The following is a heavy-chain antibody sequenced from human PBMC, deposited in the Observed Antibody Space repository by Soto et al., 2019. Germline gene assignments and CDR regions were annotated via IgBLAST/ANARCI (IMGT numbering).Heavy chain of an antibody. CDR2: ISGSGGST. CDR3: AKDPDYYDSSGYHPVDY. Sequence: EGSLRLSCAASGFTFSSYAMSWVRQAPGKGLEWVSAISGSGGSTYYADSVKGRFTISRDNSKNTLYLQMNSRRAEDTAVYYCAKDPDYYDSSGYHPVDYWGQGTLVTVSS. CDR1: GFTFSSYA. D-gene: IGHD3-22*01. J-gene: IGHJ4*02. V-gene: IGHV3-23*01.